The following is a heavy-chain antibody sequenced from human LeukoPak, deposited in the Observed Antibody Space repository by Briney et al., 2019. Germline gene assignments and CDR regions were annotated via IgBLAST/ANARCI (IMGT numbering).Heavy chain of an antibody. CDR3: AAVHCGGDCYSAFDY. CDR1: GFTFTSSA. J-gene: IGHJ4*02. Sequence: ASVKVSCKASGFTFTSSAVQWVRQARGQRLEWIGWIVVGSGNTNYAQKFQERVTITRDMSTSTAYMELSSLRSEDTAVYYCAAVHCGGDCYSAFDYWGQGTLVIVSS. V-gene: IGHV1-58*01. CDR2: IVVGSGNT. D-gene: IGHD2-21*02.